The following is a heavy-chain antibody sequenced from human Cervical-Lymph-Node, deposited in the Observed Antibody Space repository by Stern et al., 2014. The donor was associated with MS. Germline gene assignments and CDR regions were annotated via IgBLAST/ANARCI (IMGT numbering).Heavy chain of an antibody. CDR1: GDTFSSYA. CDR3: ARGGGLVGYFDY. CDR2: ITPVFGTT. V-gene: IGHV1-69*06. J-gene: IGHJ4*02. Sequence: QVQLGQSGAEVKTPGSSVKVSCKASGDTFSSYAINWVRQVPGQGLEWMGGITPVFGTTNYAQKFQGRVTITADKSTNTAYMELMTLRSEDTAVYYCARGGGLVGYFDYWGQGTLVSVSS. D-gene: IGHD1-26*01.